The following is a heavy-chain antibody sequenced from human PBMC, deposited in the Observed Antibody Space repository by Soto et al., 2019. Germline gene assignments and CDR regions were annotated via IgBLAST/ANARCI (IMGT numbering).Heavy chain of an antibody. CDR1: GFSISSNY. D-gene: IGHD3-10*01. Sequence: EVQLVETGGGLIQPGGSLRLSCAASGFSISSNYMTWVRQAPGKGLEWVSLLYSGGTSYYADSVKGRFTISRDNSKNTLFLQMNRLKTEDTAVYYCARGQKVSTSRGVQGFDYWGQGTLVTVSS. V-gene: IGHV3-53*02. CDR3: ARGQKVSTSRGVQGFDY. J-gene: IGHJ4*02. CDR2: LYSGGTS.